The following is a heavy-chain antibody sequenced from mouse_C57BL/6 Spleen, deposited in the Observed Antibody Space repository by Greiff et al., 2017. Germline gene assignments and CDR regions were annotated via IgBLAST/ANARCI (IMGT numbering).Heavy chain of an antibody. CDR1: GYAFSSSW. V-gene: IGHV1-82*01. CDR3: ARAAQATDYAMDY. D-gene: IGHD3-2*02. J-gene: IGHJ4*01. CDR2: IYPGDGDT. Sequence: QVQLQQSGPELVKPGASVTISCKASGYAFSSSWMNWVKQRPGKGLEWIGRIYPGDGDTNYNGKFKGKATLTADKSSSTAYMQLSSLTSEDSAVYFCARAAQATDYAMDYWGQGTSVTVSS.